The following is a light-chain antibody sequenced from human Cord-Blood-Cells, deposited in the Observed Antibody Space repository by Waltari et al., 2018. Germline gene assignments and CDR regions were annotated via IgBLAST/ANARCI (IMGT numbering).Light chain of an antibody. CDR1: SSNIGAGYD. V-gene: IGLV1-40*01. CDR2: GNS. J-gene: IGLJ2*01. Sequence: QSVLTQPPSVSGAPGQRVTIPCTGSSSNIGAGYDVHSYQQLPGTAPKLLIYGNSNRPSGVPDRFSGSKSGTSASLAITGLQAEDEADYYCQSYDSSLSAYVVFGGGTKLTVL. CDR3: QSYDSSLSAYVV.